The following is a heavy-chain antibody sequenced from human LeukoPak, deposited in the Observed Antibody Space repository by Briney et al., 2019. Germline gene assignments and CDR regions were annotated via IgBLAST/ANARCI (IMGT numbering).Heavy chain of an antibody. CDR1: GYSFTAYW. V-gene: IGHV5-51*01. CDR2: TYPGDSNT. Sequence: GESLKVSCKVSGYSFTAYWIGWVRQMPGMGLEWVAITYPGDSNTVYSPSFQGQVTISADTSISTAYLQWNSLRASDTAMYFCVRHPQRSGWSHFDYWGQGTLVTVSP. D-gene: IGHD6-19*01. J-gene: IGHJ4*02. CDR3: VRHPQRSGWSHFDY.